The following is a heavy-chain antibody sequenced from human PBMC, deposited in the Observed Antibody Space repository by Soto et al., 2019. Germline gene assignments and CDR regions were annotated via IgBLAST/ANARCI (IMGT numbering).Heavy chain of an antibody. V-gene: IGHV1-69*08. J-gene: IGHJ6*02. CDR2: IIPILGIA. CDR1: GGTFSSYT. Sequence: QVQLVQSGAEVKKPGSSVKVSCKASGGTFSSYTISWVRQAPGQGLEWMGRIIPILGIANYAQKFQGRVTITADKSTSTAYMELSSLKSEDTAVYYCARDVDSGYYYYGMDVWGQGTTVTVSS. D-gene: IGHD1-26*01. CDR3: ARDVDSGYYYYGMDV.